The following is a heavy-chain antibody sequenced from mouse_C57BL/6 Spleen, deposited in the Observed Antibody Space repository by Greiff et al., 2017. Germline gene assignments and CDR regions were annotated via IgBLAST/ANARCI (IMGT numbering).Heavy chain of an antibody. Sequence: VQLQQPGAELVRPGSSVKLSCKASGYTFTSYWMHWVKQRPIQGLEWIGNIDPSDSETHYNQKFKDKATLTVDKSSSTAYMQLSSLTSEAAAVYYCARLNRDDYFDYWGQGTTLTVSS. J-gene: IGHJ2*01. CDR3: ARLNRDDYFDY. V-gene: IGHV1-52*01. CDR2: IDPSDSET. CDR1: GYTFTSYW.